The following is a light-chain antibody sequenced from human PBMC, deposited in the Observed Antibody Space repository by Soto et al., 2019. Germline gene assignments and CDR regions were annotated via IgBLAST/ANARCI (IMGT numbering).Light chain of an antibody. V-gene: IGKV1-17*01. CDR3: LQHDRYPRT. J-gene: IGKJ1*01. CDR1: QGIRND. CDR2: AAS. Sequence: DIQMTQSPSSLSASVGDRVTITCRASQGIRNDLAWYQQKPEKAPRRLISAASSLQSGVPSRFSGSGSGTEFTLTISSLQPEDFATYYCLQHDRYPRTVGQGTKVE.